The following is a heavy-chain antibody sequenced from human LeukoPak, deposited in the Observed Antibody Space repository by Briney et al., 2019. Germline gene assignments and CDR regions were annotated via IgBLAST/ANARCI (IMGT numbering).Heavy chain of an antibody. Sequence: SVKVSCKASGGTFSSYAISWVRQAPGQGLEWMGGIIPIFGTANYAQKFQGRVTITAGESTSTAYMELSSLRSEDTAVYYCARRGYCSGGSCYGRRSFYYYMDVWGKGTTVTVSS. CDR2: IIPIFGTA. V-gene: IGHV1-69*13. CDR1: GGTFSSYA. J-gene: IGHJ6*03. CDR3: ARRGYCSGGSCYGRRSFYYYMDV. D-gene: IGHD2-15*01.